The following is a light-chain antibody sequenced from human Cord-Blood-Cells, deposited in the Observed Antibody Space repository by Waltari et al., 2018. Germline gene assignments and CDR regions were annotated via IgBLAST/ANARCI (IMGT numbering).Light chain of an antibody. CDR1: QRISSY. V-gene: IGKV1-39*01. CDR3: QQSYSTPRT. J-gene: IGKJ4*01. Sequence: DIQLTQSSSSLSASVGDRDTLTCRASQRISSYLNWYQQKPGKAPKLLIYAASSLQSGVPSRFSGSGSGTDCTLTISSLQPEDFATYYCQQSYSTPRTFGGGTKVEIK. CDR2: AAS.